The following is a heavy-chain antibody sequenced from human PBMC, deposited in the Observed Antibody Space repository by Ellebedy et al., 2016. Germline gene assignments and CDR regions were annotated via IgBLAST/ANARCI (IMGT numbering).Heavy chain of an antibody. CDR2: ISGSGATM. J-gene: IGHJ4*02. D-gene: IGHD2-15*01. V-gene: IGHV3-11*01. Sequence: GESLKISXAASGFTFSDYYMSWIRQAPGKGLEWISYISGSGATMYYADSVKGRFTISRDNTNKSMYLQMNSLRADDTAVFYCARYAAGNYFDFWGQGIMVTVSS. CDR1: GFTFSDYY. CDR3: ARYAAGNYFDF.